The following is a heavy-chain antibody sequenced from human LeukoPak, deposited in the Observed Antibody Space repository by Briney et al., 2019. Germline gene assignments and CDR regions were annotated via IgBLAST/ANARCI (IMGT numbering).Heavy chain of an antibody. D-gene: IGHD5-18*01. V-gene: IGHV1-8*01. CDR1: GYTFTSYD. CDR3: ARVRSYGFYYYMDV. CDR2: MNPNSGNT. Sequence: ASVKVSCKASGYTFTSYDINWVRQATGQGLEWMGWMNPNSGNTGYAQKFQGRVTMTRNTSISTAYMELSSLRSEDTAVYYCARVRSYGFYYYMDVWGKGTTVTVSS. J-gene: IGHJ6*03.